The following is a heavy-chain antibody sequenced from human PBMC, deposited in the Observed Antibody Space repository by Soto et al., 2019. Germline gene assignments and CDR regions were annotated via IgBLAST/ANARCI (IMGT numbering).Heavy chain of an antibody. CDR3: ASSSIAAAGPFDY. CDR2: IYSGGST. J-gene: IGHJ4*02. Sequence: GSLRLSCAASGFTVSSNYMSWVRQAPGKGLEWVSVIYSGGSTYYADSVKGRFTISRDNSKNTLYLQMNSLRAEDTAVYYCASSSIAAAGPFDYWGQGTLVTVSS. D-gene: IGHD6-13*01. V-gene: IGHV3-53*01. CDR1: GFTVSSNY.